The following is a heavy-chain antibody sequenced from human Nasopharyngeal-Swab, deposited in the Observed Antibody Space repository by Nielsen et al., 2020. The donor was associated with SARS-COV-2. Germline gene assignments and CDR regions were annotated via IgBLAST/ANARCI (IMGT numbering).Heavy chain of an antibody. J-gene: IGHJ4*02. D-gene: IGHD5-18*01. Sequence: ASVKVSCKASGYTFTSYGISWVRQAPGQGLEWMGWISAYNGNTNYAQKLQGRVTMTTDTSTSTAYMELRSLRSDDTAVYYCARSSRDVDTAMALVFDYWGQGTLVTVSS. CDR2: ISAYNGNT. CDR1: GYTFTSYG. CDR3: ARSSRDVDTAMALVFDY. V-gene: IGHV1-18*01.